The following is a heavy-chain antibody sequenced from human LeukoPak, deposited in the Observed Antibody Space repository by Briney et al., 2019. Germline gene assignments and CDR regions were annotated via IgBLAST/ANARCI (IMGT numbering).Heavy chain of an antibody. V-gene: IGHV3-21*01. CDR2: ISRISSYI. D-gene: IGHD1-26*01. CDR1: GFTFSSYS. Sequence: GGSLRLSCAASGFTFSSYSMNWVRQARGKGLEGVSSISRISSYIYYADSVKGRFTVSRDNAKNSLYLQMDSLRAEDTAVYYCARDPSGTYYPRVSGALDIWGQGTMVTVSS. CDR3: ARDPSGTYYPRVSGALDI. J-gene: IGHJ3*02.